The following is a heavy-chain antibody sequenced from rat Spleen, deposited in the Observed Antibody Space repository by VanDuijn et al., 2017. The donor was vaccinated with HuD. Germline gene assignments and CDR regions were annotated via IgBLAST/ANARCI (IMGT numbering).Heavy chain of an antibody. D-gene: IGHD1-6*01. V-gene: IGHV5-29*01. Sequence: EVQLVESGGGLAQPGRSLKLSCVASGFTFNNYWMTWIRQAPTKGLEWVATISYDGSNTYYRDSVKGRFTISRDNAKNTLFLQMDSLRSEDTATYYCARRHYGYTDYFDYWGQGVMITVSS. CDR2: ISYDGSNT. CDR3: ARRHYGYTDYFDY. CDR1: GFTFNNYW. J-gene: IGHJ2*01.